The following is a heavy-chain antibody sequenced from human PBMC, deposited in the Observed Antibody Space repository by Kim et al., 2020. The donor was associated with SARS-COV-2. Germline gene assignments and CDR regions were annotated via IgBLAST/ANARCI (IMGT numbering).Heavy chain of an antibody. CDR2: ISSSGGST. CDR3: AKDLIRWGYYFDS. CDR1: GFTFSSYA. Sequence: GGSLRLSCAASGFTFSSYAMSWVRQAPGKGLEWVSAISSSGGSTYYTDSVKGRFTISRDNSKNTLYLQMNSLRAEDTAVYYCAKDLIRWGYYFDSWGQGTLVTVSS. V-gene: IGHV3-23*01. J-gene: IGHJ4*02. D-gene: IGHD3-16*01.